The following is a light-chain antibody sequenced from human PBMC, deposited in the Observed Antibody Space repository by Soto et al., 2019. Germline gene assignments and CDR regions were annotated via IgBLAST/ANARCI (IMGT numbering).Light chain of an antibody. V-gene: IGKV4-1*01. Sequence: DIVMTQSPDSLAVSLGERATINCKSSKSVLYSSNNKNYLAWYQQKPGQPPKLLIYWASTRESGVPDRFSGSGSGTDFTLTISSLQAEDVAVYYCQQYYSTLWTFVQGTKVEIK. CDR2: WAS. CDR1: KSVLYSSNNKNY. J-gene: IGKJ1*01. CDR3: QQYYSTLWT.